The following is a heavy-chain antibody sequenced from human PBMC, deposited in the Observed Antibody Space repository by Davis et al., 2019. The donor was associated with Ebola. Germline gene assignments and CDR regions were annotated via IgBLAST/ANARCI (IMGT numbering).Heavy chain of an antibody. CDR1: GYTFTSYG. Sequence: AASAKVSCKASGYTFTSYGISWVRQAPGQGLEWMGWISAYNGNTNYAQKFQGRVTMTRNTSISTAYMELSRLRSDDTAVYYCARALGYSNDVYYYYGMDVWGQGTTVTVSS. D-gene: IGHD5-18*01. J-gene: IGHJ6*02. CDR2: ISAYNGNT. CDR3: ARALGYSNDVYYYYGMDV. V-gene: IGHV1-18*01.